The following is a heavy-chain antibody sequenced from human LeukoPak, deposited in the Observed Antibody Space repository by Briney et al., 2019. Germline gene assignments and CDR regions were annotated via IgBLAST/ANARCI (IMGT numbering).Heavy chain of an antibody. Sequence: SETLSLTCTVSGGSISSYYWSWIRQPPGKGLEWIGYIYYSGSTNYNPSLKSRVTISVDTSKNQFSLKLSSVTAADTAVYYCVRDESGRGYWGQGTLVTVSS. J-gene: IGHJ4*02. CDR1: GGSISSYY. CDR3: VRDESGRGY. V-gene: IGHV4-59*12. CDR2: IYYSGST. D-gene: IGHD5-12*01.